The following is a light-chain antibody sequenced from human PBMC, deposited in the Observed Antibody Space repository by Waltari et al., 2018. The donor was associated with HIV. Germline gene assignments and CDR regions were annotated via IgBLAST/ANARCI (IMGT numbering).Light chain of an antibody. J-gene: IGKJ1*01. CDR2: DAS. CDR1: QGLGKN. Sequence: DVQLTPTPSALSSSVGGRLTVTCRASQGLGKNLAWYQQKPGKAPERLIYDASSLQSGVPSRFSGSGSGTEFTLTISSLQPEDFATYYCLQHNTSPRTFGQGTKVEMK. V-gene: IGKV1-17*01. CDR3: LQHNTSPRT.